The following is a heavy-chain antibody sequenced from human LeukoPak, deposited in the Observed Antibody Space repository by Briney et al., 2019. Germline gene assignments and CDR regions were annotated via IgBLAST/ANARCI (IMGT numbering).Heavy chain of an antibody. CDR2: TYYSGST. CDR3: AIFQLLRSNWFDP. V-gene: IGHV4-39*01. J-gene: IGHJ5*02. CDR1: GGSISSGGYY. Sequence: SETLSLTCTVSGGSISSGGYYWSWIRQPPGKGLEWIGSTYYSGSTYYNPSLKIRVPISVATSKNQFPLKLGLLTPAAPAVAYCAIFQLLRSNWFDPWGQGTLVTVSS. D-gene: IGHD2-2*01.